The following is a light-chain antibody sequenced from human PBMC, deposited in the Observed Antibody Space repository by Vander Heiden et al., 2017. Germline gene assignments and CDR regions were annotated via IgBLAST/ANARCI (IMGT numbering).Light chain of an antibody. CDR3: SSYTSNSPYV. CDR2: DVS. V-gene: IGLV2-14*03. Sequence: QSALTQPASVSGSPGQSITISCTGTSSDVGRYDYVSWYQQHPDKAPKLIIYDVSHRHSGISTRFSGSKSGNTASLTISGLQADDEADYYCSSYTSNSPYVFGTGTKVTVL. J-gene: IGLJ1*01. CDR1: SSDVGRYDY.